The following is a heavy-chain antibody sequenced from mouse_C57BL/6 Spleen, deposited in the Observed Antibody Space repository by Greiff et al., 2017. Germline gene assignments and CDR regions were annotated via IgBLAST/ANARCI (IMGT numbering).Heavy chain of an antibody. CDR2: LNYDGSST. V-gene: IGHV5-16*01. CDR1: GFTFSDYY. D-gene: IGHD1-1*01. J-gene: IGHJ1*03. Sequence: EVQVVESEGGLVQPGSSMKLSCTASGFTFSDYYMAWVRQVPEKGLEWVANLNYDGSSTYYLDSLKSRFIISRDNAKNSQYMKMSSLKSEDTATYYCARDRDYGSSYGYCDVWGTGTTVTVSS. CDR3: ARDRDYGSSYGYCDV.